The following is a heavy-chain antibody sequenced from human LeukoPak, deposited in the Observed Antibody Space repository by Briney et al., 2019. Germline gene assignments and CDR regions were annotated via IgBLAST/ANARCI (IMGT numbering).Heavy chain of an antibody. CDR2: ISAYNGNT. Sequence: GASVKVSCKASGYTFTSYGISWVQQAPGQGLEWMGWISAYNGNTNYAQKLQGRVTMTTDTSTSTAYMELRSLRSDDTAVYYCAREPDSGRGSYSGVSQHWGQGTLVTVSS. J-gene: IGHJ1*01. V-gene: IGHV1-18*01. CDR1: GYTFTSYG. CDR3: AREPDSGRGSYSGVSQH. D-gene: IGHD1-26*01.